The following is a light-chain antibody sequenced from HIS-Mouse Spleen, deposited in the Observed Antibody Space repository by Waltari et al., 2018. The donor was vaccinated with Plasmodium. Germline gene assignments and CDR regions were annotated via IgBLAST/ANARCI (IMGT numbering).Light chain of an antibody. CDR1: PGIRND. CDR3: LQDYNYPYT. V-gene: IGKV1-6*01. CDR2: AAS. J-gene: IGKJ2*01. Sequence: ASQMTQSPSSLSASVGDRVHITCRASPGIRNDLGWYQQKPGKAPKLLIYAASSLQSGVPTRFSGSGSGTDFTLTISSLQPEDFATYYCLQDYNYPYTIGQGTKLEIK.